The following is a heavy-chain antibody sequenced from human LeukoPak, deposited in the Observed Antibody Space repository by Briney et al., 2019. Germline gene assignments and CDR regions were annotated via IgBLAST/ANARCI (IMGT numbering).Heavy chain of an antibody. D-gene: IGHD3-3*01. J-gene: IGHJ3*02. CDR2: MNPNSGNT. CDR1: GYTFTSYD. Sequence: ASVKVSCKASGYTFTSYDINWVRQATGQGLEWMGWMNPNSGNTGYAQKFQGRVTMTTDTSTSTAYMELRSLRSDDTAVYYCARVPGKYDFWSGYYPDAFDIWGQGTMVTVSS. V-gene: IGHV1-8*01. CDR3: ARVPGKYDFWSGYYPDAFDI.